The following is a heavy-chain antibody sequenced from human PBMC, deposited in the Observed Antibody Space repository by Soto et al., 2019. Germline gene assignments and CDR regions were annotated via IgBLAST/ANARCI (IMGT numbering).Heavy chain of an antibody. CDR2: INAGNGNT. CDR1: GYTFTSYA. Sequence: ASVKVSCKASGYTFTSYAMHWVRQAPGQRLEWMGWINAGNGNTKYSQKFQGRVTITRDTSASTAYMELSSLRSEDTAVYYCARDWRKGRWVFYFDYWGQGTLVTVSS. V-gene: IGHV1-3*01. CDR3: ARDWRKGRWVFYFDY. D-gene: IGHD2-15*01. J-gene: IGHJ4*02.